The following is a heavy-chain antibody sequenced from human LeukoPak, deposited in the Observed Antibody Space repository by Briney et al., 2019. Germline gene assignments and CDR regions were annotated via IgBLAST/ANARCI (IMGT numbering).Heavy chain of an antibody. D-gene: IGHD1-7*01. CDR1: GLTFSTYP. Sequence: PGGSLRLSCAASGLTFSTYPMHWVRQAPGKGPEWVAVVGIDVNKKYYADSVKGRFTISRDNSKNTLYLQMNSLRAEDTAVYYCAKDLGGITGTTGGLYFDYWGQGTLVTVSS. CDR3: AKDLGGITGTTGGLYFDY. V-gene: IGHV3-30*04. J-gene: IGHJ4*02. CDR2: VGIDVNKK.